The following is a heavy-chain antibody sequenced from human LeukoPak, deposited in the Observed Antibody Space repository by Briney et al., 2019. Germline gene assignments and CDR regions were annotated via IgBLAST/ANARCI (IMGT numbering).Heavy chain of an antibody. Sequence: GGSLRLSCAASGFTFSNYAMSWVRLAPGKGLEWVSHISRDGTTIYYADSVQGRFTISRDNAKNSLYLQMNSLRAEDTGVYYCARVLYGSGTYSQYFDYWGQGTMVTVSS. D-gene: IGHD3-10*01. CDR1: GFTFSNYA. J-gene: IGHJ4*02. CDR2: ISRDGTTI. CDR3: ARVLYGSGTYSQYFDY. V-gene: IGHV3-48*03.